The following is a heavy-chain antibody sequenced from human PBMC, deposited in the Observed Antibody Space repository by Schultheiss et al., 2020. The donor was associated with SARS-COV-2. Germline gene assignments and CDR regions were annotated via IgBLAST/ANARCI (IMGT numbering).Heavy chain of an antibody. CDR1: GFTFSSYA. D-gene: IGHD3-16*01. J-gene: IGHJ4*02. CDR3: AKVGVVQENDY. CDR2: ISYDGSNK. Sequence: GGSLRLSCSASGFTFSSYAMHWVRQAPGKGLEWVAVISYDGSNKYYADSVKGRFTISRDNSKNTLYLQMNSLRAEDTAVYYCAKVGVVQENDYWGQGTLVTVSS. V-gene: IGHV3-30*07.